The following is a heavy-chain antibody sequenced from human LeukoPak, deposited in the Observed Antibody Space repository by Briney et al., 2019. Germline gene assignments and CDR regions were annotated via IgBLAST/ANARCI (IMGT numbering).Heavy chain of an antibody. CDR1: GYTFSHYA. V-gene: IGHV7-4-1*02. D-gene: IGHD6-19*01. J-gene: IGHJ4*02. CDR2: INTNTGSP. CDR3: VSDNSGWLARYLDY. Sequence: GASVTVSCKASGYTFSHYAMNWVRQAPGQGLEWMGWINTNTGSPTYAQGFTGRFVFSLDTSVNTAYLQISSLKAADTAVYYCVSDNSGWLARYLDYWGQGTLVTVSS.